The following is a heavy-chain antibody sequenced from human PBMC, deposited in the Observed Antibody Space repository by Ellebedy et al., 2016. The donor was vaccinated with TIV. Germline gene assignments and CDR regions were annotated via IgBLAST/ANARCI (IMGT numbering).Heavy chain of an antibody. V-gene: IGHV1-69*13. CDR2: IIPIFGTA. Sequence: SVKVSXKASGGTFSSYAISWVRQAPGQGLEWMGGIIPIFGTANYAQKFQGRVTITADESTSTAYMELSSLRSEDTAVYYCARGIAAPRYDAFDIWGQGTMVTVSS. CDR1: GGTFSSYA. D-gene: IGHD6-13*01. CDR3: ARGIAAPRYDAFDI. J-gene: IGHJ3*02.